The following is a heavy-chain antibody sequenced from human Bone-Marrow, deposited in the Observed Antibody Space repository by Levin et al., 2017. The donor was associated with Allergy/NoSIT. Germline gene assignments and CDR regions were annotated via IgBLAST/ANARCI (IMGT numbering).Heavy chain of an antibody. D-gene: IGHD3-3*01. V-gene: IGHV3-11*01. J-gene: IGHJ3*02. CDR1: GFTFSDYY. CDR2: ISSSGSTI. CDR3: ARDFPGGWYYDFWSGSGGDGAFDI. Sequence: PGGSLRLSCAASGFTFSDYYMSWIRQAPGKGLEWVSYISSSGSTIYYADSVKGRFTISRDNAKNSLYLQMNSLRAEDTAVYYCARDFPGGWYYDFWSGSGGDGAFDIWGQGTMVTVSS.